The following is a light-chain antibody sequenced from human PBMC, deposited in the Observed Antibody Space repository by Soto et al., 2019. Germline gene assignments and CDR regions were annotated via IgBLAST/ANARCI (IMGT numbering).Light chain of an antibody. CDR3: SSYSNTATPCV. J-gene: IGLJ1*01. CDR2: EVT. V-gene: IGLV2-14*01. Sequence: QSVLTQPASVSGSPGQSITISCTGTNGDIGGYNYVSWYQQHPGTAPKLIISEVTNRPSGVSDRFSGSRSGNTASLTISGLQVEDEADYYCSSYSNTATPCVFGSGTKVTVL. CDR1: NGDIGGYNY.